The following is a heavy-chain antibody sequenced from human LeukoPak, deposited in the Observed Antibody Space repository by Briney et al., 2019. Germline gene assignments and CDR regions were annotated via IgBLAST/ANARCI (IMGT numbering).Heavy chain of an antibody. V-gene: IGHV4-59*12. Sequence: SETLSLTCTVSGGSISSYYWSWIRQPPGKGLEWIGYIYYSGSTNYNPSLKSRVTISVDTSKNQFSLKLSSVTAADTAVYYCAKDVPNHDYWGQGTLVTVSS. CDR1: GGSISSYY. CDR3: AKDVPNHDY. D-gene: IGHD1-14*01. J-gene: IGHJ4*02. CDR2: IYYSGST.